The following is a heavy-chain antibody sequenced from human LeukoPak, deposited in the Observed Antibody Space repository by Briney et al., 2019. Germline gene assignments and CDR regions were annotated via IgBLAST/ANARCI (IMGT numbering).Heavy chain of an antibody. CDR3: AKASAMIVVVSKHFDY. CDR2: ISGSGGST. D-gene: IGHD3-22*01. V-gene: IGHV3-23*01. CDR1: GFTFGSYG. J-gene: IGHJ4*02. Sequence: GGSLRLSCAASGFTFGSYGMSWVRQAPGKGLEWVSAISGSGGSTYYADSVKGRFTISRDNSKNTLYLQMNSLRAEDTAVYYCAKASAMIVVVSKHFDYWGQGTLVTVSS.